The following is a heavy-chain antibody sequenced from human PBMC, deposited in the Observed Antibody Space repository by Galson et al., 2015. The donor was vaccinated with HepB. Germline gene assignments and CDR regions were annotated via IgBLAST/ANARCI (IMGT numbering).Heavy chain of an antibody. CDR1: GGTFSSYA. J-gene: IGHJ4*02. CDR2: IDPSDSYT. D-gene: IGHD3-3*01. V-gene: IGHV5-10-1*01. Sequence: KVSCKASGGTFSSYAISWVRQMPGKGLEWMGRIDPSDSYTNYSPSFQGHVTISADKSISTAYLQWSSLKASDTAMYYCARIKGNLEQDLDYWGQGTLVTVSS. CDR3: ARIKGNLEQDLDY.